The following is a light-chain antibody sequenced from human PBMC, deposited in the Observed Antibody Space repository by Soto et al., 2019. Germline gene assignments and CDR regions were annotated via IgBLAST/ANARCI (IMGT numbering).Light chain of an antibody. CDR1: QSVNSNF. CDR3: QQYVGSFWT. CDR2: GTS. J-gene: IGKJ1*01. Sequence: EIVLTQSPGTLSLSPGERATLSCRASQSVNSNFLVWYQQKPGQAPRVLIYGTSSRATGIPDRVSGSGSGTDFTLTISRLEPEDFAVYYCQQYVGSFWTFGQGTKVEIK. V-gene: IGKV3-20*01.